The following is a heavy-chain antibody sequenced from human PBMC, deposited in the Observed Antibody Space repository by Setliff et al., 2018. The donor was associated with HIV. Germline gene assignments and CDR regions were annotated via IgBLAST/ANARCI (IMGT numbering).Heavy chain of an antibody. CDR2: IYYSGST. J-gene: IGHJ6*03. D-gene: IGHD3-16*02. CDR1: GGSISSYY. CDR3: ARGYPVSYYYYMDV. Sequence: TSETLSLTCTVSGGSISSYYWSWIRQPPGKGLERIGYIYYSGSTNYNPSLKSRVTISVDTSKNQFSLKLSSVTAADTAVYYCARGYPVSYYYYMDVWGKGTTVTVSS. V-gene: IGHV4-59*01.